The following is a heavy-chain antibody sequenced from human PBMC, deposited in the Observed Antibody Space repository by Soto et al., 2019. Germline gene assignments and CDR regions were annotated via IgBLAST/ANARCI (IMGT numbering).Heavy chain of an antibody. V-gene: IGHV4-61*01. D-gene: IGHD6-19*01. CDR1: GGSVSSGSYY. CDR2: THHSGST. J-gene: IGHJ4*02. Sequence: SETLSLTCTVSGGSVSSGSYYWNWVRQPPGKGLQWIGYTHHSGSTNYNPSLQSRVTISVDTSKNQFSLRLSSVTAADTAVYYCARETITVAPRSYFDYWGQGNMVTISS. CDR3: ARETITVAPRSYFDY.